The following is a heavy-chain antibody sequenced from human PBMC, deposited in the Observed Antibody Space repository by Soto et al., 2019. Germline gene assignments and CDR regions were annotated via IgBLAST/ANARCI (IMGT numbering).Heavy chain of an antibody. D-gene: IGHD2-15*01. J-gene: IGHJ6*02. CDR1: GFTFSNYW. CDR3: ARERGSKSMDV. Sequence: GGSLRLSCVASGFTFSNYWMTWVRQAPGKGLEWVANIRQDGSEGSYVDSVKGRFTISRDNAKVSLFLQMNSLRAEDTAVYYCARERGSKSMDVWGQGTTVTVS. CDR2: IRQDGSEG. V-gene: IGHV3-7*03.